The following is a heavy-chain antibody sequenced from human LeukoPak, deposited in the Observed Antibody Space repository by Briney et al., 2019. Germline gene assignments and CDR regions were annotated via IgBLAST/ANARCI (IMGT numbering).Heavy chain of an antibody. J-gene: IGHJ6*03. V-gene: IGHV3-30*04. CDR1: GFTFSSYA. Sequence: GGSLRLSCAASGFTFSSYAMHWVRQAPGKGLEWVAVISYDGSNKYYADSVKGRFTISRDNSKNTLYLQMNSLRAEDTAVYYCARDRKQLSYMDVWGKGTTVTVSS. CDR2: ISYDGSNK. D-gene: IGHD5-18*01. CDR3: ARDRKQLSYMDV.